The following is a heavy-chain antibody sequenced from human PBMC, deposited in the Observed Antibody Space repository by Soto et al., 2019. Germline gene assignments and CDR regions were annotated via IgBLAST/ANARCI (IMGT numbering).Heavy chain of an antibody. CDR2: IDSSGEK. Sequence: QVTLKASGPVLVKPTETLTLRCTVSGLSITDSEMGVSWIRQPPGQPLERLAHIDSSGEKSYRTFLKSRLAISKDTSKSQLVPTMTNMDPADTATSYCARRHLAVAVSPWFDPWGQGIPVTVSS. D-gene: IGHD6-19*01. CDR1: GLSITDSEMG. V-gene: IGHV2-26*01. J-gene: IGHJ5*02. CDR3: ARRHLAVAVSPWFDP.